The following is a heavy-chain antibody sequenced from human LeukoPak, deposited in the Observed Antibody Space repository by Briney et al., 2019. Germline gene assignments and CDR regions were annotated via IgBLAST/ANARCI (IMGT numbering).Heavy chain of an antibody. CDR3: AKDPYGTRYFDY. V-gene: IGHV3-23*01. CDR1: GFTFNKYA. CDR2: LSGSGGNT. Sequence: GGSLRLSCAAPGFTFNKYAMSWVRQAPGKGLEWVSSLSGSGGNTYYPDSVKGRFTISRDNSKNTVYLQMNSLRAGDTAVYYCAKDPYGTRYFDYWGQGTLVTVSS. D-gene: IGHD2-2*01. J-gene: IGHJ4*02.